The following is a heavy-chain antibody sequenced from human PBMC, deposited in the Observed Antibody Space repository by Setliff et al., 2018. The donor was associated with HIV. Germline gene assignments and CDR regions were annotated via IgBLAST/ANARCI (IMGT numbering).Heavy chain of an antibody. CDR3: ARDNPTSISSGWYGWRYYCYMDV. Sequence: SVKVSCKASGGTFSSYAISWVRQAPGQGLEWMGGIIPIFGTANYAQKFQGRVTITADESTSTAYMELSSLRSEDTAVYYCARDNPTSISSGWYGWRYYCYMDVWGKGTTVTVSS. CDR2: IIPIFGTA. J-gene: IGHJ6*03. CDR1: GGTFSSYA. V-gene: IGHV1-69*13. D-gene: IGHD6-19*01.